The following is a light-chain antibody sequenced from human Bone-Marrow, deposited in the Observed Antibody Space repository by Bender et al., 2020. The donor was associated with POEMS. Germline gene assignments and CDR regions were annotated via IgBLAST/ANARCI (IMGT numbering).Light chain of an antibody. CDR1: SGDVGRYDF. Sequence: QSALTQPASVSGSPGQSITISCTGTSGDVGRYDFVSWYQQHPGKAPKLMIYGVSNRPSGVSNRFSGSKSGNTASLTISGLQAEDEADYYCTSYTSSTTLVFGGGTKLTVL. CDR3: TSYTSSTTLV. J-gene: IGLJ2*01. CDR2: GVS. V-gene: IGLV2-14*01.